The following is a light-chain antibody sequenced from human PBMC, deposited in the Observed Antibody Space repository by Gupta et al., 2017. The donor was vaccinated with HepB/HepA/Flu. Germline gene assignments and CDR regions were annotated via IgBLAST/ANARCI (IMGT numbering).Light chain of an antibody. CDR1: SSNIGTSH. CDR3: ASWDDSLGAPV. Sequence: QSLLTHTPSASGTPGQGVTISCFVSSSNIGTSHVYWYKQVPGTAPKVLIYFMNKRPSGVPDRCSGSKSGTSASLAITGLRSDDEADYFCASWDDSLGAPVFGGGTTLTVL. CDR2: FMN. J-gene: IGLJ2*01. V-gene: IGLV1-47*02.